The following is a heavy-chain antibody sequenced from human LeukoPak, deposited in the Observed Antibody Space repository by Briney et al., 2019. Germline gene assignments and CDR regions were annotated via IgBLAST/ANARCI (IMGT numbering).Heavy chain of an antibody. V-gene: IGHV1-69*13. J-gene: IGHJ4*02. D-gene: IGHD6-19*01. CDR1: GGTFSSYA. CDR2: IIPIFGTA. CDR3: ARDSRPSHSSGWYGHFDY. Sequence: ASVNVSCKASGGTFSSYAISWVRQAPGQGLEWMGGIIPIFGTANYAQKFQGRVTITADESTSTAYMELSSLRSEDTTVYYCARDSRPSHSSGWYGHFDYWGQGTLVTVSS.